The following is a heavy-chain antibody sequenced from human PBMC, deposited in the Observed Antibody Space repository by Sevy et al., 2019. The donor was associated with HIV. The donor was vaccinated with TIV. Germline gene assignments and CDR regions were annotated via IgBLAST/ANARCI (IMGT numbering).Heavy chain of an antibody. CDR1: GFSLNNYW. J-gene: IGHJ4*02. CDR2: IKQDGSVK. V-gene: IGHV3-7*01. Sequence: GGSLRLSCAASGFSLNNYWMNWVRQAPGKGLEWVAHIKQDGSVKYYVDSVKGRFTISRDNARNLLYLQMNSLRVEDTALYYCVRAIAAAGSFWGQGTLVTVSS. D-gene: IGHD6-13*01. CDR3: VRAIAAAGSF.